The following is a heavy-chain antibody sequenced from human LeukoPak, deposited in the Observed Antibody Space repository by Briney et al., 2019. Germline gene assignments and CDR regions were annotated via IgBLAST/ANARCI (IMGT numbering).Heavy chain of an antibody. Sequence: GGSLRLSCAASGFTFSTYTMSWVRQAPGKGLEWVSAISGSGGTTNYAGSVKGRFTISRYNSKNTLYLQMNSLRAEDTAVYYCAKASTTYCGGDCYPVFDYWGQGTLVTVSS. J-gene: IGHJ4*02. D-gene: IGHD2-21*02. CDR1: GFTFSTYT. V-gene: IGHV3-23*01. CDR2: ISGSGGTT. CDR3: AKASTTYCGGDCYPVFDY.